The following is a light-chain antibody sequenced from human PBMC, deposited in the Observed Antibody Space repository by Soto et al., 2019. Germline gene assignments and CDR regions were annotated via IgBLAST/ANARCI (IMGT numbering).Light chain of an antibody. CDR2: GNN. J-gene: IGLJ1*01. CDR3: SSYSSSGTLFV. V-gene: IGLV1-40*01. CDR1: SSNIGTGYD. Sequence: QSVLTQPPSVSGAPGQRVTISCTGSSSNIGTGYDVHWYQQLPGTAPKLLIYGNNNRPSGVPDRFSGSKSGTSASLAITGLQAEDEADYHCSSYSSSGTLFVFGTGTKLTVL.